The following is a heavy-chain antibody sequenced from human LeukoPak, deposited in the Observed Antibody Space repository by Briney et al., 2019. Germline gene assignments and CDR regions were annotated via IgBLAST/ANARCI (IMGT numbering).Heavy chain of an antibody. CDR2: IYYSGST. CDR1: GGSVSSGSYY. Sequence: SETLSLTCTVSGGSVSSGSYYWSWIRQPPGKGLVWIGYIYYSGSTNYNPSLKSRVTISVDTSKNQFSLKLSSVTAADTAVYYCARYFCGGDCYPFDSWGQGTLVTVSS. CDR3: ARYFCGGDCYPFDS. V-gene: IGHV4-61*01. D-gene: IGHD2-21*02. J-gene: IGHJ4*02.